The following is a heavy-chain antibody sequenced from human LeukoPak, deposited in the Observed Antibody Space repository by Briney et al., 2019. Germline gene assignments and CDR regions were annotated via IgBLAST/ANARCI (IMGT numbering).Heavy chain of an antibody. Sequence: SETLSLTCTVSGDSFNRNSYYWEWIRQPPGRGLEWIGGISYSGLTHYNPSLESRVTLSVDTSKSQFSLRLTSVTAADTSMYYCTRRPVTTYSNYGFPDYWGRGTLVTVSS. CDR2: ISYSGLT. CDR1: GDSFNRNSYY. V-gene: IGHV4-39*01. CDR3: TRRPVTTYSNYGFPDY. D-gene: IGHD4-11*01. J-gene: IGHJ4*02.